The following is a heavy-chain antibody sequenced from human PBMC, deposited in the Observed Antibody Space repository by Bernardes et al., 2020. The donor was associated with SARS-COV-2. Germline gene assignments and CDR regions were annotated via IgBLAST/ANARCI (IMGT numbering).Heavy chain of an antibody. CDR2: INHSGST. CDR3: ARSLIVVVPAAMVWYFDL. Sequence: SETLSLTCAVYGGSFSGYYWSWIRQPPGKGLEWIGEINHSGSTNYNPSLKSRVTISVDTSKNQCSLKLSSVTAADTAVYYCARSLIVVVPAAMVWYFDLWGRGTLVTVSS. V-gene: IGHV4-34*01. J-gene: IGHJ2*01. D-gene: IGHD2-2*01. CDR1: GGSFSGYY.